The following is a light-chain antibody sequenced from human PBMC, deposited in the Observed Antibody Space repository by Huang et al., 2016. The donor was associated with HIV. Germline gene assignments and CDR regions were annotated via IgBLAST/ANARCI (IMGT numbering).Light chain of an antibody. CDR1: QSVSSW. J-gene: IGKJ1*01. CDR2: KAS. Sequence: DIQMSQSPSTLSASVGDRVTITCRASQSVSSWLAWYQKKPGKAPKLLIYKASTLEGGVPSRVSGSGSGTEFTLTISSLEPDDFASYYCQQYNTYSTFGQGTKVEIK. V-gene: IGKV1-5*03. CDR3: QQYNTYST.